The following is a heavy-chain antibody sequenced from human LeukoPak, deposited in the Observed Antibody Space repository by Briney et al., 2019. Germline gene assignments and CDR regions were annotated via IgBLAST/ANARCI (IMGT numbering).Heavy chain of an antibody. Sequence: PSETLSLTCTVSGGSISSYYWSWIRQPPGKGLEWIGYIYYSGSTYYNPSLKSRVTISVDTSKNQFSLKLSSVTAADTAVYYCARDERGYSYGVWAFDIWGQGTMVTVSS. J-gene: IGHJ3*02. V-gene: IGHV4-30-4*08. CDR2: IYYSGST. D-gene: IGHD5-18*01. CDR3: ARDERGYSYGVWAFDI. CDR1: GGSISSYY.